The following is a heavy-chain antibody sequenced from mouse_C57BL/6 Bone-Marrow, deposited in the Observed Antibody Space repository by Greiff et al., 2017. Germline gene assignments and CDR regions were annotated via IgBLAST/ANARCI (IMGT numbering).Heavy chain of an antibody. CDR2: MHPNGGSP. CDR3: ARSYDYDDYTMAY. J-gene: IGHJ4*01. Sequence: VQLQQPGVELVKPGASVKLSCKASGYTFTNYWMHWVKQRPGQGLEWIGMMHPNGGSPDYNEKFKSEATLSVDKSSRTAYMELSSLTSEDSAVYYCARSYDYDDYTMAYWGQGTSVTVSS. V-gene: IGHV1-64*01. CDR1: GYTFTNYW. D-gene: IGHD2-4*01.